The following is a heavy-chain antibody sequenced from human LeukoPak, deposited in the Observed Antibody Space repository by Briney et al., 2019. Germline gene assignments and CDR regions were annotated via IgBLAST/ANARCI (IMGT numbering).Heavy chain of an antibody. CDR2: ISSSSSYI. V-gene: IGHV3-21*01. D-gene: IGHD3-10*01. J-gene: IGHJ5*02. CDR1: GFSFSSYS. CDR3: ARAGTWAPNWFDP. Sequence: PGGSLRLSCAASGFSFSSYSMNWVCQAPGKGLEWVSSISSSSSYIYYADSVKGRFTISRDNAKNSVYLQMNSLRAEDTAVYYCARAGTWAPNWFDPWGQGTLVTVSS.